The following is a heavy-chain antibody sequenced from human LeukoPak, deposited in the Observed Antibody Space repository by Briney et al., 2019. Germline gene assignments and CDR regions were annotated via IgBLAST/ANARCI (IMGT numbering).Heavy chain of an antibody. CDR1: EFTFSSYW. V-gene: IGHV3-7*01. D-gene: IGHD4-17*01. CDR3: ARLGARQMLEY. J-gene: IGHJ4*02. CDR2: IKQDGGQI. Sequence: GGSLRLSCAASEFTFSSYWMSWVRQAPGRGLEWVANIKQDGGQIYYLESVKGLFTVSRDNAKNSLYLQMNSLRAEDTAVYYCARLGARQMLEYWGQGTLVTVSS.